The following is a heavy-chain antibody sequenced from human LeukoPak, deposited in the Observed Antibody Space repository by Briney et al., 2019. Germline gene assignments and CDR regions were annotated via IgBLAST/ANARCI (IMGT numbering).Heavy chain of an antibody. V-gene: IGHV3-23*01. Sequence: KPGGSLRLSCAASGFTFSSYAMSWVRQAPGKGLEWVSAISGSGGSTYYADSVKGRFIISRDNSKNTLYLQMNSLRAEDTAVYYCARDQLDLRITVNTDAFDIWGQGTMVTVSS. J-gene: IGHJ3*02. CDR2: ISGSGGST. CDR3: ARDQLDLRITVNTDAFDI. CDR1: GFTFSSYA. D-gene: IGHD3-22*01.